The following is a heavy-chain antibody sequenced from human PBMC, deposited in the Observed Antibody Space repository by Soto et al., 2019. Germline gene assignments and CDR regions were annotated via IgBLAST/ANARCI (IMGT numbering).Heavy chain of an antibody. CDR2: ISWNSGSI. D-gene: IGHD6-13*01. CDR3: AKDIRDSSSWFYYYYYMDV. V-gene: IGHV3-9*01. J-gene: IGHJ6*03. CDR1: GFTFDDYA. Sequence: EVQLVESGGGLVQPGRSLRLSCAASGFTFDDYAMHWVRQAPGKGLEWVSGISWNSGSIGYADSVKGRFTISRDNAKNYLYLQMNSLRAEDTALYYCAKDIRDSSSWFYYYYYMDVWGKGTTVTVSS.